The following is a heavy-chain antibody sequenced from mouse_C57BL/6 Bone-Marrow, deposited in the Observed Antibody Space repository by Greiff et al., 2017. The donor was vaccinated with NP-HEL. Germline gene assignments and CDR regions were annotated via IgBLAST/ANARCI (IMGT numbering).Heavy chain of an antibody. CDR1: GYTFTSYW. CDR2: IDPSDSYT. J-gene: IGHJ1*03. Sequence: QVQLQQPGAELVKPGASVKLSCKASGYTFTSYWMQWVKQRSGQGLEWIGEIDPSDSYTNYNQKFKGKATLTVDTSSSTAYMQLSSLTSEDSAVYYCARGGNYFYWYFDVWGTGTTVTVSS. CDR3: ARGGNYFYWYFDV. V-gene: IGHV1-50*01. D-gene: IGHD2-1*01.